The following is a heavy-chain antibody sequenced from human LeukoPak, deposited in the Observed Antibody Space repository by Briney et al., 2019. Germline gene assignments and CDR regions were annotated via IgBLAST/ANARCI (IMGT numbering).Heavy chain of an antibody. CDR1: GGSISSGGYY. J-gene: IGHJ4*02. Sequence: SQTLSLTCTVSGGSISSGGYYWSWIRQPPGKGLEWIGYIYYSGSTYYNPSLKSRVTISVDTSKNQFSLKLSSVTAADTAVYYCARGGNRYGGNSFDYWGQGTLVTVSS. D-gene: IGHD4-23*01. CDR2: IYYSGST. CDR3: ARGGNRYGGNSFDY. V-gene: IGHV4-30-4*08.